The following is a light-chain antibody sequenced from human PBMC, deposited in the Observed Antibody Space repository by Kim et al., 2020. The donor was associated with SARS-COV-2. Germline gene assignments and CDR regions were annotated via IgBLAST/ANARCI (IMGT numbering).Light chain of an antibody. Sequence: ASVGDRVTITCQASKNINNYLNWYQQKPGKAPKLLIFDASNLEPGVPSRFSGRGSGTDFTFTISNLQPEDIGTYYCQQYDNLPLTFGGGTKVDIK. CDR1: KNINNY. CDR2: DAS. V-gene: IGKV1-33*01. CDR3: QQYDNLPLT. J-gene: IGKJ4*01.